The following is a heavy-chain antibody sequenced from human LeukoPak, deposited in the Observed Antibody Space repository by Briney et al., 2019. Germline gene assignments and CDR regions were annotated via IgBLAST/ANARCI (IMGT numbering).Heavy chain of an antibody. CDR1: GYTFTSYD. J-gene: IGHJ4*02. Sequence: ASVKVSCKASGYTFTSYDINWVRQATGQGLEWMGCMNPNSGNTGYAQKFQGRVTMTRNTSISTAYMELSSLRSEDTAVYYCARRHPAARRTIYYFDYWGQGTLVTISS. CDR3: ARRHPAARRTIYYFDY. V-gene: IGHV1-8*01. CDR2: MNPNSGNT. D-gene: IGHD6-6*01.